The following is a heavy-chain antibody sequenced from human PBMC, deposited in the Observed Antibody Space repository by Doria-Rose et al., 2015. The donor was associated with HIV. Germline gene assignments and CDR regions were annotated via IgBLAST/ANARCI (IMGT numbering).Heavy chain of an antibody. D-gene: IGHD6-13*01. Sequence: QITLKESGHVLVKPTETLTLTCTVSGVSLSSPGMGVSWIRQPPGKALEWLANIFSDDERSYTTSLKSRLTISRGTSKSQVVLTMTDMDPVDTATYYCARIKSSRWYHKYYFDFWGQGTLVIVSA. CDR2: IFSDDER. CDR1: GVSLSSPGMG. J-gene: IGHJ4*02. CDR3: ARIKSSRWYHKYYFDF. V-gene: IGHV2-26*01.